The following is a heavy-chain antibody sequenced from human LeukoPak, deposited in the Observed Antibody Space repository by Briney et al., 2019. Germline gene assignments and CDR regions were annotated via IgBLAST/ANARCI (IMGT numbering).Heavy chain of an antibody. CDR2: ISYDGSNK. J-gene: IGHJ4*02. Sequence: PGRSLRLSCAASGFTFSSYAMHWVRQAPGKGLEWVAVISYDGSNKYYADSVKGRFTISRDNSKNTLYLQMSSLRAEDTAVYCCARDRGPRTGFMVREAYDYWGQGTLVTVSS. D-gene: IGHD3-10*01. CDR3: ARDRGPRTGFMVREAYDY. V-gene: IGHV3-30-3*01. CDR1: GFTFSSYA.